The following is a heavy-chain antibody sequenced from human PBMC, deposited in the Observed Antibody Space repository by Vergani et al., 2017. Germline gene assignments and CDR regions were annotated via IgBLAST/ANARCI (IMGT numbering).Heavy chain of an antibody. D-gene: IGHD6-13*01. V-gene: IGHV3-23*01. CDR1: GFTFSTYA. J-gene: IGHJ3*02. CDR3: AGDREAAAGNAFDS. Sequence: EVQLLESGGGLVQPGGSLRLSCAASGFTFSTYAMTWVRQAPGKGLEWVSTISSDGGSTYFADSVEGRFTISRDNSKNTLSLQMNSLRAEDTAVYYCAGDREAAAGNAFDSWGQATMVTVSS. CDR2: ISSDGGST.